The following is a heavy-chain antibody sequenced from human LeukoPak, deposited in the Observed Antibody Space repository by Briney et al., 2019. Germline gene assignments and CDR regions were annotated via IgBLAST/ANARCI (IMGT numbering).Heavy chain of an antibody. CDR1: GFTFSSYA. D-gene: IGHD6-13*01. J-gene: IGHJ5*02. CDR3: ARGTREQQLDNWFDP. CDR2: ISGSGGST. V-gene: IGHV3-23*01. Sequence: GGSLRLSCAASGFTFSSYAMSWVRQAPGKGLEWVSAISGSGGSTYYADSVKGRFTISRDNAKNSLYLQMNSLRAEDTAVYYCARGTREQQLDNWFDPWGQGTLVTVSS.